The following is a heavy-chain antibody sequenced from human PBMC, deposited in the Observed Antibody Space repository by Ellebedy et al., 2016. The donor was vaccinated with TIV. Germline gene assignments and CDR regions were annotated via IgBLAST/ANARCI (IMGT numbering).Heavy chain of an antibody. CDR3: ARDFLRAPDGSESYNNWFDP. CDR2: IFGTA. D-gene: IGHD3-10*01. V-gene: IGHV1-69*01. Sequence: IFGTANYAQKFQDRVTITADVSTRTAYMELSSLRSEDTAVYYCARDFLRAPDGSESYNNWFDPWGQGTLVTVSS. J-gene: IGHJ5*02.